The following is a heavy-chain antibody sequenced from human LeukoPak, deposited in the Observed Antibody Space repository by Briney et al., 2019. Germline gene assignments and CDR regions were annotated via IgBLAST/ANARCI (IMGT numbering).Heavy chain of an antibody. D-gene: IGHD6-13*01. V-gene: IGHV1-46*01. CDR1: GYTFTSYY. CDR3: ARSMPSVIAAAHDY. J-gene: IGHJ4*02. CDR2: INPSGGST. Sequence: ASVKVSCKASGYTFTSYYMHWVRQAPGQGLEWMGIINPSGGSTSYAQKFQGRVTISVDTSKNQFSLKLSSVTAADTAVYYCARSMPSVIAAAHDYWGQGTLVTVSS.